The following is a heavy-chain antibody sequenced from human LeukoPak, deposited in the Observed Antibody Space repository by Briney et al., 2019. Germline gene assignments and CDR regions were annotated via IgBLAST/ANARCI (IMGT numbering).Heavy chain of an antibody. CDR3: ARVGFRGYDSSGDDY. CDR2: IIPILGIA. D-gene: IGHD3-22*01. J-gene: IGHJ4*02. Sequence: ASVKVSCKASGGTFSSYAISWVRQAPGQGLEWMGRIIPILGIANYAQKFQGRVTITADKSTSTAYMELSSLRSEDTAVYYCARVGFRGYDSSGDDYWGQGTLVTVSS. V-gene: IGHV1-69*04. CDR1: GGTFSSYA.